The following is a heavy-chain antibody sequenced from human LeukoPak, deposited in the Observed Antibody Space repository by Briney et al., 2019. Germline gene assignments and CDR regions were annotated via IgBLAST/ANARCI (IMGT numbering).Heavy chain of an antibody. D-gene: IGHD5-18*01. CDR3: AKDLIQLWLFPDD. V-gene: IGHV3-23*01. J-gene: IGHJ4*02. CDR1: GFTFSNYA. Sequence: GGSLRLSCAASGFTFSNYAMTWFRQVPGKGLEWVSTISDRGGSTYYADSAKGRFTISRDNSRNTLYLQMDSLSAEDTAVYYCAKDLIQLWLFPDDWGQGTLVTVSS. CDR2: ISDRGGST.